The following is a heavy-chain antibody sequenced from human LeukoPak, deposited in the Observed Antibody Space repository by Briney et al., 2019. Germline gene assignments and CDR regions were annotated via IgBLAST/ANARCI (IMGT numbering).Heavy chain of an antibody. Sequence: PSETLSLTCTVSGGSISSSSYYWGWIRQPSGKGLEWIGSIYYSGSTYYNPSLKSRVTISVDTSKNQFSLKLSSVTAADTAVYYCAKWELPLLYFQHWGQGTLVTVSP. J-gene: IGHJ1*01. CDR3: AKWELPLLYFQH. D-gene: IGHD1-26*01. V-gene: IGHV4-39*01. CDR2: IYYSGST. CDR1: GGSISSSSYY.